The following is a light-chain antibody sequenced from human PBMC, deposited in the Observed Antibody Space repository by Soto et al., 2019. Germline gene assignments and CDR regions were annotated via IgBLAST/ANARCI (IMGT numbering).Light chain of an antibody. CDR3: CSYATGGTLVV. CDR1: NSDVGGYNY. V-gene: IGLV2-14*03. J-gene: IGLJ2*01. Sequence: QSVLTQPASVSGSPGQSITISCTGTNSDVGGYNYVSWYQRHPGKAPKLMIYDVTNRPSGVSNRFSGSKSGNTASLTISGLQAEDEADYYCCSYATGGTLVVFGGGTQLTVL. CDR2: DVT.